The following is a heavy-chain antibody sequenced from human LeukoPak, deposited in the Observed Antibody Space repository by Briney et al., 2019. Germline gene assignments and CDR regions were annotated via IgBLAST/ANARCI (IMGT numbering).Heavy chain of an antibody. J-gene: IGHJ4*02. CDR1: GDSISSGGYY. Sequence: SETLSLTCTVSGDSISSGGYYWSWIRQRPGEGLEWIGYIYYSGNTYYTPSLKSRVTISLGTSKNQFSLKLSFVTAADTAVYYCAKYDYYDSSGYFYAGDWGQGTLVTVSS. V-gene: IGHV4-31*03. CDR2: IYYSGNT. CDR3: AKYDYYDSSGYFYAGD. D-gene: IGHD3-22*01.